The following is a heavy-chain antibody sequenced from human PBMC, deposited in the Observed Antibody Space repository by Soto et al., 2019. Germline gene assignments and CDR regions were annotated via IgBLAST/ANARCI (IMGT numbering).Heavy chain of an antibody. CDR3: ARQGFGPLHGLVDV. V-gene: IGHV4-59*08. CDR1: GGSISSYY. D-gene: IGHD3-10*01. CDR2: VHHSWGS. Sequence: QVQLQESGPGLVKPSETLSLSCTVSGGSISSYYWSWFRQSPGKRMEWIGYVHHSWGSSYNPSLQSRVAISIDTCKSQFSLKVTSVPATDTAVYYCARQGFGPLHGLVDVWGQGTTVTVSS. J-gene: IGHJ6*02.